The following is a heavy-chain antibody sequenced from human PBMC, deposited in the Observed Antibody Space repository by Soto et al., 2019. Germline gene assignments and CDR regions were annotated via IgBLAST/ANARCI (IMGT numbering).Heavy chain of an antibody. V-gene: IGHV1-18*01. CDR1: GYIFTNFG. J-gene: IGHJ5*02. CDR3: ARGGVGHCSAGSCPRSWFAP. D-gene: IGHD2-15*01. Sequence: ASVKVSCKASGYIFTNFGVSWVRQAPGQGLEWMGWISPYNGNTDYAQKLQGRVTMTTDTSTSTAFMELRSLRSDDTAVYYCARGGVGHCSAGSCPRSWFAPWGQGTLVTVSS. CDR2: ISPYNGNT.